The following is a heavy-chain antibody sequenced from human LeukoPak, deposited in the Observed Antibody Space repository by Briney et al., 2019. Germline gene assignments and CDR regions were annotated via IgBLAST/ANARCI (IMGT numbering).Heavy chain of an antibody. CDR1: GYTFTSYY. V-gene: IGHV1-46*01. Sequence: ASVKVSCKASGYTFTSYYMHWVRQAPGQGLEWMGIINPSGGSTSYAQKFQGRVTMTRDMSTSTVYMELSSLRSEDTAVYYCARVVGDDFWSGYSYNWFDHWGQGTLVIVSS. CDR2: INPSGGST. CDR3: ARVVGDDFWSGYSYNWFDH. J-gene: IGHJ5*02. D-gene: IGHD3-3*01.